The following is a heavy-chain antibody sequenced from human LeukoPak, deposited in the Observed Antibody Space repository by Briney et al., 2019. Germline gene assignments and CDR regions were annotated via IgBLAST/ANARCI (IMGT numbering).Heavy chain of an antibody. D-gene: IGHD3-16*01. CDR2: INHSGST. V-gene: IGHV4-34*01. CDR1: GGSFSGYY. Sequence: SSETLSLTCAVYGGSFSGYYWSWTRQPPGKGLEWIGEINHSGSTNYNPSLKSRVTISVDTSKNQFSLKLSSVTAADTAAYYCARWGTGHSFDYWGQGTLVTVSS. CDR3: ARWGTGHSFDY. J-gene: IGHJ4*02.